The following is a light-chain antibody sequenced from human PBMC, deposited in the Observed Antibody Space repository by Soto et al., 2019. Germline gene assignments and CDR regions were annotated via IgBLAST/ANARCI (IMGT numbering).Light chain of an antibody. V-gene: IGKV1-5*01. J-gene: IGKJ4*01. CDR2: DAS. CDR3: QQYHSYPLT. CDR1: QTISSW. Sequence: DIEMTQSPSTLSASGGDRVTITCRASQTISSWLAGYQQKPGKAPNLLIYDASSLESGVPSRFSGSGSGTEITLTISSLQPDDFATYYCQQYHSYPLTFGGGTKGEIK.